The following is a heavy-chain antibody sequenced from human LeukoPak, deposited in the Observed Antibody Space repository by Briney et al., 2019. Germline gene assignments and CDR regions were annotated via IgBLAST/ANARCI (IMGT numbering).Heavy chain of an antibody. CDR1: GGSFSGYY. CDR3: ASHAPYVSDWNWFDP. V-gene: IGHV4-34*01. J-gene: IGHJ5*02. D-gene: IGHD6-19*01. Sequence: SETLSRTCAVYGGSFSGYYWSWIRQPPGKGLEWIGEINHSGSTNYNPSLKSRVTISVDTSKNQFSLRLNSVTAADTAVYYCASHAPYVSDWNWFDPWGQGTLVIVSS. CDR2: INHSGST.